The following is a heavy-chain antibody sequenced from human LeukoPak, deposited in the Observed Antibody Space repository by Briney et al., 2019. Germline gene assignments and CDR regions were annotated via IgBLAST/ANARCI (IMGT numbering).Heavy chain of an antibody. CDR1: GYTFTSYG. J-gene: IGHJ3*02. CDR2: ISAYNGNT. Sequence: ASVKVSCKASGYTFTSYGISWVRQAPGQGLEWMGWISAYNGNTNYAQKLQGRVTMTTDTSTSTAYMELRSLRSDDTAVYYCARGCSSTSCYIGGAFDIWGQGTMVTVSS. CDR3: ARGCSSTSCYIGGAFDI. D-gene: IGHD2-2*01. V-gene: IGHV1-18*01.